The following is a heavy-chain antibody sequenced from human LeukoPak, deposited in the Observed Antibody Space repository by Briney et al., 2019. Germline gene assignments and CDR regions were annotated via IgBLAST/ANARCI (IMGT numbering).Heavy chain of an antibody. CDR1: GGSFSGYY. CDR3: ARGRSITMVRGVKSRLPLRGFGDV. J-gene: IGHJ6*04. V-gene: IGHV4-34*01. Sequence: SETLSLTCAVYGGSFSGYYWSWIRHPPAKGQEWIGEVNHSGSTNYNPSPKSRVTISVDTSKNQFSPNLSSVTAADTPLYYCARGRSITMVRGVKSRLPLRGFGDVWGNGAPVTVSS. D-gene: IGHD3-10*01. CDR2: VNHSGST.